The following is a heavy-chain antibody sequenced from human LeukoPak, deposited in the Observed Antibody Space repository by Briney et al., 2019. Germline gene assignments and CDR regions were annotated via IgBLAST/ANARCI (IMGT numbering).Heavy chain of an antibody. J-gene: IGHJ4*02. Sequence: ASVKVSCKASGYTFTNYGISWVRQAPGQGLEWLGWISGYNDNTDYAHKFQGRVTMTRDTSTSTVYMELSSLRSEDTAVYYCARIVNGYSDYWGQGTLVTVSS. CDR1: GYTFTNYG. V-gene: IGHV1-18*01. CDR2: ISGYNDNT. D-gene: IGHD5-18*01. CDR3: ARIVNGYSDY.